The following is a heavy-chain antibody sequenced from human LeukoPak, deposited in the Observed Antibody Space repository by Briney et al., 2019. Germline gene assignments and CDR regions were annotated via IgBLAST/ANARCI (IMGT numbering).Heavy chain of an antibody. Sequence: GGSLRLSCAASGLTFSSYAMSWVRQAPGKGLEWVSAISGSGGSTYYADSVKGRFTISRDNSKNTLYLQMNSLRAEDTAVYYCAKKFQLTTVSYIDYWGQGTLVTVSS. V-gene: IGHV3-23*01. D-gene: IGHD4-17*01. CDR2: ISGSGGST. CDR3: AKKFQLTTVSYIDY. J-gene: IGHJ4*02. CDR1: GLTFSSYA.